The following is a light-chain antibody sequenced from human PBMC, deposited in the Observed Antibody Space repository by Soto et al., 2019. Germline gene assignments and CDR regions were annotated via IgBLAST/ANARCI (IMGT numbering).Light chain of an antibody. Sequence: EIVLTQSPGTVSLSPGERATLSCRASQSITTSSAWYQRKPGQAPRLLIYDASTRATAIPDRFSGSGSGTDFTLTLSRLEAEDFAVYYCQQYATSPLTFGGGTKVEIK. CDR1: QSITTS. J-gene: IGKJ4*01. CDR2: DAS. CDR3: QQYATSPLT. V-gene: IGKV3-20*01.